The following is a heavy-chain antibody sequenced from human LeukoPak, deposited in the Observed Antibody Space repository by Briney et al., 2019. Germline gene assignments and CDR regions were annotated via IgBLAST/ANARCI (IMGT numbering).Heavy chain of an antibody. V-gene: IGHV3-30*02. Sequence: SGGSLRLSRVASGFTFSNYGMHWVRQSPGEGLDWVAFIGSDGTKKYSADSVKGRFTISRDNSRNTLYLQMNSLKTEDTAVYYCAKGQHIVTTISQEGFEYWGQGTLVTVST. J-gene: IGHJ4*02. CDR3: AKGQHIVTTISQEGFEY. CDR2: IGSDGTKK. D-gene: IGHD5-12*01. CDR1: GFTFSNYG.